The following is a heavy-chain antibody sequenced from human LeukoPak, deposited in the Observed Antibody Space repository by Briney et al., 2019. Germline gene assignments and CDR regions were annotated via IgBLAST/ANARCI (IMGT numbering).Heavy chain of an antibody. CDR2: INPGGRST. Sequence: ASVKVSCKASGYTFTNYYIHWVRQAPGQGLEWMGIINPGGRSTSYAKKFQGRVTMTRDTSTSTVYMELRSLRSEDTAVYYCAREIAPIQLHLWGSAFDYWGQGTLVTVSS. J-gene: IGHJ4*02. V-gene: IGHV1-46*01. D-gene: IGHD5-24*01. CDR3: AREIAPIQLHLWGSAFDY. CDR1: GYTFTNYY.